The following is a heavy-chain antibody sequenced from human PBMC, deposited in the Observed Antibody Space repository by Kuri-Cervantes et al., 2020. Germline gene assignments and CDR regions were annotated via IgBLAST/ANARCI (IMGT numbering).Heavy chain of an antibody. CDR1: GFTFSSYA. CDR2: ISSGGDGT. D-gene: IGHD4-17*01. CDR3: ARVWAPTTGTQIDAFDI. J-gene: IGHJ3*02. V-gene: IGHV3-23*01. Sequence: GGSLRLSCAASGFTFSSYAMSWVRQAPGKGLEWVSAISSGGDGTYYADSVKGRLTISRDNSKNTLYLQMNSLRAEDTAVYYCARVWAPTTGTQIDAFDIWGQGTMVTVSS.